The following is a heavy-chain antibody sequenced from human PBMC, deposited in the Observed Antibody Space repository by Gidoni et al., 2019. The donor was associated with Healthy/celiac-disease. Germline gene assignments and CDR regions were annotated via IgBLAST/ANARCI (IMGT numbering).Heavy chain of an antibody. V-gene: IGHV1-69*01. CDR3: ARETATVTNYYYYYGMDV. D-gene: IGHD4-17*01. CDR1: GGTFSSDA. J-gene: IGHJ6*02. Sequence: QVQLVQSGAEVKKPGSAVKVSCKASGGTFSSDATSWVRHAPGQGLEWMGGIIPIFGTANDAQKFQGRVTITADESTSTAYMELSSLRSEDTAVYYCARETATVTNYYYYYGMDVWGQGTTVTVSS. CDR2: IIPIFGTA.